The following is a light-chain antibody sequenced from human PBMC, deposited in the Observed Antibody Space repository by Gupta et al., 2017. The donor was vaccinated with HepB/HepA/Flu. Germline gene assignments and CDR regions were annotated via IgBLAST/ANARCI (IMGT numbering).Light chain of an antibody. J-gene: IGLJ2*01. CDR1: SSDVGRYNY. CDR3: SSYTTSSSVV. CDR2: DVS. Sequence: QSALTQPASVSGSPGQSITISCTGTSSDVGRYNYVSWYQQHPGKAPKLIIYDVSQRPSGVSNRFSGSKSGNTASLTISGLQPEDEAEYSCSSYTTSSSVVFGGGTELTVL. V-gene: IGLV2-14*01.